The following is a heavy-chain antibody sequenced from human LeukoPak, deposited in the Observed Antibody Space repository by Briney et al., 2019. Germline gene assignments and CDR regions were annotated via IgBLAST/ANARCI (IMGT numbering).Heavy chain of an antibody. CDR1: GGSISSYY. CDR3: ARDGANYYDSSGYYSVDAFDI. Sequence: PSETLSHTCTVSGGSISSYYWSWIRQPPGKGLEWIGYIYYSGSTNYNPSLKSRVTISVDTSKNQFSLKLSSVTAADTAVYYCARDGANYYDSSGYYSVDAFDIWGQGTMVTVSS. CDR2: IYYSGST. D-gene: IGHD3-22*01. V-gene: IGHV4-59*01. J-gene: IGHJ3*02.